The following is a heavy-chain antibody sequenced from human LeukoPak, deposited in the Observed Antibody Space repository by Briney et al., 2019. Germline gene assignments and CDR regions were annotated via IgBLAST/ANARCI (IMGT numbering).Heavy chain of an antibody. CDR2: INPNSGGT. J-gene: IGHJ4*02. CDR1: GYTFTGYY. V-gene: IGHV1-2*02. D-gene: IGHD3-22*01. Sequence: ASVKVSCKASGYTFTGYYMHWVRQAPGQGLEWMGWINPNSGGTNYAQKFQGRVTMTRDTSISTAYMELSRLRSDDTAVYYCARVFTYYYDSSGSDWGQGTLVTVSS. CDR3: ARVFTYYYDSSGSD.